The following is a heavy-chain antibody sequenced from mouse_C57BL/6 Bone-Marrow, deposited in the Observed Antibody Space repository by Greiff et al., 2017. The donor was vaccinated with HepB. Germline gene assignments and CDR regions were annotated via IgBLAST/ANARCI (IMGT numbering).Heavy chain of an antibody. V-gene: IGHV1-36*01. CDR3: ARFYYGNYWAMDF. CDR2: VYPYNGGT. D-gene: IGHD2-1*01. J-gene: IGHJ4*01. CDR1: GFTFTDYY. Sequence: VQLQQSGPVLVKPGPSVKISCKASGFTFTDYYMHWVKQSHGKSLEWIGLVYPYNGGTSYNQKFKGKATLTVDTSSSTAYMEINSLTAEDSAVYYCARFYYGNYWAMDFWGQGTSVTVSS.